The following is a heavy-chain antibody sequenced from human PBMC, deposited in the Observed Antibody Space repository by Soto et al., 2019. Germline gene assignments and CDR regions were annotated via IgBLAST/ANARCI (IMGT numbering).Heavy chain of an antibody. D-gene: IGHD3-16*01. V-gene: IGHV1-18*01. J-gene: IGHJ6*02. CDR3: VMVDNYVTPTPQDV. Sequence: QFQLVQSGDEVKKPGASVKVSCKASGYIFVNYGIAWVRQAPGQGLEWMGWISPYTGNTHSASKVQGRLTMTTDTSTSTAYMDLGSLTSDDTAVYYCVMVDNYVTPTPQDVWGQGNTVTVSS. CDR2: ISPYTGNT. CDR1: GYIFVNYG.